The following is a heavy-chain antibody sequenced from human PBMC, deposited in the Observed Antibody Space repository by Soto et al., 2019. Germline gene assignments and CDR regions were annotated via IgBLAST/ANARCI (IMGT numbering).Heavy chain of an antibody. V-gene: IGHV3-74*01. Sequence: GGSLRLSCAASGFTFSSYWMHWVRQAPGKGLVWVSRINSDGSSTSYADSVKGRFTISRDNAKNTLYLQMNSLRAEDTAVYYCARDFVLRYFDWFSLQNGMDVWGQGTTVTVSS. CDR2: INSDGSST. CDR3: ARDFVLRYFDWFSLQNGMDV. CDR1: GFTFSSYW. J-gene: IGHJ6*02. D-gene: IGHD3-9*01.